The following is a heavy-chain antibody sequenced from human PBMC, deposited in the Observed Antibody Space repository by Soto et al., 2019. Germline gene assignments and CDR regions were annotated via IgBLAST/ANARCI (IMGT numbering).Heavy chain of an antibody. CDR1: GFTFSSYS. CDR2: ISYDGSNK. Sequence: GGSLRLSCAASGFTFSSYSMHWVRQAPGKGLEWVAVISYDGSNKYYADSVKGRFTISRDNSKNTLYLQMNSLRAEDTAVYYCARSSWYPGYYYGMDVWGQGTTVTVSS. J-gene: IGHJ6*02. D-gene: IGHD6-13*01. CDR3: ARSSWYPGYYYGMDV. V-gene: IGHV3-30*03.